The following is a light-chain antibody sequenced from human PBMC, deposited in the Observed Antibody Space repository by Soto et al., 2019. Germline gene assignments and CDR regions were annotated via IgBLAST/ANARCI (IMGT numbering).Light chain of an antibody. V-gene: IGKV1-39*01. CDR3: QQSLGIPYT. CDR2: AAS. J-gene: IGKJ2*01. Sequence: DIQMTQSPSSLSASVGDRVTITCRASQSITGYLKWYQQKPGKAPKLLIYAASSLQSGVPSRFSGSGSGTDFTLTISSQRRDDFATYFCQQSLGIPYTFGQGTRLETK. CDR1: QSITGY.